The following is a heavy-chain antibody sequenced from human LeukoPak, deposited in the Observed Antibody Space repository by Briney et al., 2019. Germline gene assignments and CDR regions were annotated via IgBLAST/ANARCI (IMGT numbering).Heavy chain of an antibody. Sequence: PGRSLRLSCAASGFTFSSYGMHWVRQAPGKGLEWVAVIWYDGSNKYYADSVKGRFTISRDNSKNTLYLQMDSLSAEDTAIYYCAKHVTSGLDYWGQGTLVTVSS. J-gene: IGHJ4*02. CDR2: IWYDGSNK. CDR3: AKHVTSGLDY. D-gene: IGHD6-19*01. V-gene: IGHV3-33*06. CDR1: GFTFSSYG.